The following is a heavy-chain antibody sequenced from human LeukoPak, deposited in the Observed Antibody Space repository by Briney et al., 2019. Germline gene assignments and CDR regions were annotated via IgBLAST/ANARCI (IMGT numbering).Heavy chain of an antibody. J-gene: IGHJ3*02. CDR2: MNPNSGNT. CDR3: AREDYDSSGYYYYAFDI. V-gene: IGHV1-8*01. CDR1: GYTFTSYD. D-gene: IGHD3-22*01. Sequence: GASVKVSCQASGYTFTSYDINWVRQATGQGLEWMGWMNPNSGNTGYAQKFQGRVTMTRNTSISTAYMELSSLRSEDTAVYYCAREDYDSSGYYYYAFDIWGQGTMVTVSS.